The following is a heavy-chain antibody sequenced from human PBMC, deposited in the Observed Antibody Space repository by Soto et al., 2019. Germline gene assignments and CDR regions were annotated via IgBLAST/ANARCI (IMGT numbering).Heavy chain of an antibody. CDR3: AKDAGSGRRYYYYGMDV. D-gene: IGHD3-10*01. J-gene: IGHJ6*02. CDR2: ISWDGGST. Sequence: PGGSLRLSCAASGFTFDDYTMHWVRQAPGKGLEWVSLISWDGGSTYYADSVKGRFTISRDNSKNSLYLQMNSLRTEDTALYYCAKDAGSGRRYYYYGMDVWGQGTTVTVSS. V-gene: IGHV3-43*01. CDR1: GFTFDDYT.